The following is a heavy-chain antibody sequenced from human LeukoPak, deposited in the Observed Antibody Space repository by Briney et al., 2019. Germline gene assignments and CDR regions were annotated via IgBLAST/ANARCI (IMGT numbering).Heavy chain of an antibody. Sequence: ASVKVSCKASGYTFTSYYMLWVRQAPGQGLEWMGIINPSGGSTSYAQKFQGRVTITADKSTSTAYMELSSLRSEDTAVYYCARDLEELAAAGPNWFDPWGQGTLVTVSS. CDR1: GYTFTSYY. CDR3: ARDLEELAAAGPNWFDP. J-gene: IGHJ5*02. D-gene: IGHD6-13*01. V-gene: IGHV1-46*01. CDR2: INPSGGST.